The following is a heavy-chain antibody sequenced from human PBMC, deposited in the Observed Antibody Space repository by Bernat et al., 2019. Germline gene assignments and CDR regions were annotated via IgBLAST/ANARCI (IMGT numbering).Heavy chain of an antibody. J-gene: IGHJ6*02. V-gene: IGHV3-30-3*01. D-gene: IGHD6-19*01. Sequence: QVQLVESGGGVVQPGRSLRLSCAASGFTFSSYAMHWVRQAPGKGLEWVAVISYDGSNKYYADSVKGRFTSSRDNSKNTLYLQMNSLRAEDTAVYYCAREGSSGWYVGSYYYYGMDVWGQGTTVTVSS. CDR3: AREGSSGWYVGSYYYYGMDV. CDR1: GFTFSSYA. CDR2: ISYDGSNK.